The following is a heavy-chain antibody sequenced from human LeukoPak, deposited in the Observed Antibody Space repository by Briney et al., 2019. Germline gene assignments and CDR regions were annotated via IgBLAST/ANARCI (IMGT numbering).Heavy chain of an antibody. CDR1: GFTFSSYA. Sequence: GGSLGLSCAASGFTFSSYAMSWVRQAPGKVLGWVSAISGSGGSTYYADSVKGRFTISRDNSKNTLYPQMNSLRAEYTAVYYCANRKNEAPLDDYWGQGTLVTVSS. CDR3: ANRKNEAPLDDY. D-gene: IGHD6-6*01. CDR2: ISGSGGST. V-gene: IGHV3-23*01. J-gene: IGHJ4*02.